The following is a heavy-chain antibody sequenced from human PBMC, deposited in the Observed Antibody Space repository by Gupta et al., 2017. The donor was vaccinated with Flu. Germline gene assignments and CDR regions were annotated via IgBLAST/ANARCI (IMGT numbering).Heavy chain of an antibody. V-gene: IGHV1-69*06. Sequence: QVQLVQSGAEVKKPGSSVKVSCKASGGTFSSYAISWVRQAPGQGLEWMGGIIPIFGTANYAQKFQGRVTITADKSTSTAYMELSSLRSEDTAVYYCALKTPRIADKSTSDYYYYYYGMDVWGQGTTVTVSS. CDR3: ALKTPRIADKSTSDYYYYYYGMDV. J-gene: IGHJ6*02. D-gene: IGHD6-13*01. CDR1: GGTFSSYA. CDR2: IIPIFGTA.